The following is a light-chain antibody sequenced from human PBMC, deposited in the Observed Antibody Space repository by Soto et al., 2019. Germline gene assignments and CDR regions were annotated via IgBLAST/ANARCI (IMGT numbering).Light chain of an antibody. CDR1: SSNIGAGYD. V-gene: IGLV1-40*01. J-gene: IGLJ2*01. CDR3: QSYESSLTNAV. CDR2: GNN. Sequence: QSVLTQPPSVSGSPGQTITISGTGSSSNIGAGYDVHWYQQLPGRAPKLLIYGNNNRPSGVPDRFSGSKSGTSVSLAITGLRGEDEADYHCQSYESSLTNAVFGGGTKLTVL.